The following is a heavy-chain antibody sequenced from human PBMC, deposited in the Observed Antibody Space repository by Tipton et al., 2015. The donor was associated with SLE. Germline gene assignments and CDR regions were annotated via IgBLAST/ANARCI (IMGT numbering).Heavy chain of an antibody. CDR1: GYRFTTYW. CDR3: ASVRGSGSYSDAFDM. V-gene: IGHV5-51*01. D-gene: IGHD6-25*01. Sequence: VQLVQSGAEAKKPGESLKISCQDSGYRFTTYWIGWVRQMPGKGLEGMGILWPSPSDTTYSPSFQVQITISADKSTNTVYLQWSSLRASDTALYYCASVRGSGSYSDAFDMWGQGTMVTVSS. CDR2: LWPSPSDT. J-gene: IGHJ3*02.